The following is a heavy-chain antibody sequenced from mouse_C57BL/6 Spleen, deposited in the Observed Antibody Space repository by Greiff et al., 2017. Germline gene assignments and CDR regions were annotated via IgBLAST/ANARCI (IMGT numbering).Heavy chain of an antibody. V-gene: IGHV5-17*01. Sequence: EVQLQQSGGGLVKPGGSLKLSCAASGFTFSDYGMHWVRQAPEKGLEWVAYISSGSSIIYYADKVKGRFTISRDNAKNTLFLQMTSLGSEDTAMYYCARSESYGSTFDYWGQGTALTVSS. CDR1: GFTFSDYG. D-gene: IGHD1-1*01. J-gene: IGHJ2*01. CDR2: ISSGSSII. CDR3: ARSESYGSTFDY.